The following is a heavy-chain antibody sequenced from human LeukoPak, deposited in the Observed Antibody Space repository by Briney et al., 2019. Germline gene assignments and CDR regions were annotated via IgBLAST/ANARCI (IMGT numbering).Heavy chain of an antibody. J-gene: IGHJ6*02. V-gene: IGHV4-31*03. CDR1: GGSISSGGYS. D-gene: IGHD3-3*01. CDR2: IYYSGST. Sequence: PSETLSLTCTVSGGSISSGGYSWSWIRQHPGKGLEWIGYIYYSGSTYYNPSLKSRVTISVDTSKNQFSLKLSSVTAADTAVYYCARDLPVLRLLEWLSPPYYYYGMDVWGQGTTVTVSS. CDR3: ARDLPVLRLLEWLSPPYYYYGMDV.